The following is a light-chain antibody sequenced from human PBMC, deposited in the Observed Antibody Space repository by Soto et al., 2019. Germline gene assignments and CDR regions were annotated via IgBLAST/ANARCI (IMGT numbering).Light chain of an antibody. J-gene: IGKJ1*01. Sequence: EIVMTQSPATLSVSPGEGATLSCSASQSVSSKLAWYQQKPGQAPRLLIYGASTRATGIPARFSGSGSGTEFNLIISSLQSEDSSVYYCQQYNSWLWTFGQGTKVEI. CDR1: QSVSSK. CDR2: GAS. V-gene: IGKV3-15*01. CDR3: QQYNSWLWT.